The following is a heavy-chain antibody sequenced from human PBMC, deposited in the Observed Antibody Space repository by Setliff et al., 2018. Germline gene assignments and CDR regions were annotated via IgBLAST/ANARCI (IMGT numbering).Heavy chain of an antibody. Sequence: RASVKVSCKASGNRFTDYNLHWVRQAPGQGLEWMGWNSVYAREFQGRVTMTIDTPTSTAYMELRSLRSDDTAVYYCARSPAVLGIVYLDPWGQGTLVTVSS. V-gene: IGHV1-18*04. J-gene: IGHJ5*02. CDR2: NSV. CDR3: ARSPAVLGIVYLDP. D-gene: IGHD2-15*01. CDR1: GNRFTDYN.